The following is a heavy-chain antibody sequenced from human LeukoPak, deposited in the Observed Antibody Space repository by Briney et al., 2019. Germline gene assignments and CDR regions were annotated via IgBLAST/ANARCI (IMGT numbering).Heavy chain of an antibody. V-gene: IGHV1-18*01. J-gene: IGHJ3*02. Sequence: ASVKVSCKASGYTFTSYGISWVRQAPGQGLEWMGWISAYNGNTNYAQKLQGRVAMITDTSTSTAYMELRSLGSDDTAVYYCARDVMITFGGVIARGAFDIWGQGTMVTVSS. CDR2: ISAYNGNT. CDR1: GYTFTSYG. D-gene: IGHD3-16*02. CDR3: ARDVMITFGGVIARGAFDI.